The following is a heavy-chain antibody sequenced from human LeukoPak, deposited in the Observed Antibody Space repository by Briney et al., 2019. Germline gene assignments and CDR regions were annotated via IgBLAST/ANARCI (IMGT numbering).Heavy chain of an antibody. J-gene: IGHJ4*02. CDR3: ARSRYGYSQNTPLFY. CDR1: GDSISSYY. Sequence: PSEPLSLTCNVSGDSISSYYWSWIRQPPGKGLEWIGHIYYSGSTNYNPSLKSRVTISVDTSKNQFSLKVSSVTAADTAVYYCARSRYGYSQNTPLFYWGQGTLVTVSS. V-gene: IGHV4-59*01. D-gene: IGHD5-18*01. CDR2: IYYSGST.